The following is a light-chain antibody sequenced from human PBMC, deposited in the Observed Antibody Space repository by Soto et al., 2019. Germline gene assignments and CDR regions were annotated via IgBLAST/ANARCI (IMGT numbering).Light chain of an antibody. Sequence: DIQMTQSPSSLSASVGDRVTITCRASQTIRNYLHWYQQKPGKAPKLLIYAASSLQSGVPSRFSGSGSGTDFTLTISSLQPEDFATYFCQQSYTTPLTFGPGTKVDI. CDR3: QQSYTTPLT. CDR1: QTIRNY. CDR2: AAS. V-gene: IGKV1-39*01. J-gene: IGKJ3*01.